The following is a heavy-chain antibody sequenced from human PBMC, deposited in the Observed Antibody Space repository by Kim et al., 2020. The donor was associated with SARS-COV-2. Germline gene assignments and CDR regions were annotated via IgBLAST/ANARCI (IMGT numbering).Heavy chain of an antibody. CDR2: IYYSGST. CDR1: GGSISSGGYY. J-gene: IGHJ4*02. CDR3: ASLKVQLLHIDY. D-gene: IGHD2-2*01. Sequence: SETLSLTCTVSGGSISSGGYYWSWIRQHPGKGLEWIGYIYYSGSTYYNPSLKSRVTISVDTSKNQFSLKLSSVTAADTAVYYCASLKVQLLHIDYWGQGTLVTVSS. V-gene: IGHV4-31*03.